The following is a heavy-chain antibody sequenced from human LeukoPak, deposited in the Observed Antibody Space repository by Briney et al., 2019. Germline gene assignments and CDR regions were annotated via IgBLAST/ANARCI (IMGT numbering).Heavy chain of an antibody. CDR2: ISAYNGNT. CDR1: GYTFTSYG. Sequence: ASVKVSCKASGYTFTSYGISWVRQAPGQGREWMGWISAYNGNTNYAQKLQGRVTMTTDTSPSTAYMELRSLRSDDTAVYYCAREIVVVAALKTGGYHGMDVWGQGTTVTVSS. V-gene: IGHV1-18*01. D-gene: IGHD2-15*01. J-gene: IGHJ6*02. CDR3: AREIVVVAALKTGGYHGMDV.